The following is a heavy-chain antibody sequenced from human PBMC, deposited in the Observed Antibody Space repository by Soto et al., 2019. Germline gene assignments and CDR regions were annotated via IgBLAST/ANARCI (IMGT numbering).Heavy chain of an antibody. D-gene: IGHD2-2*01. CDR3: ADLSRYCTSANCD. CDR2: IGTSAST. CDR1: GSPFSSYS. J-gene: IGHJ4*02. V-gene: IGHV3-23*01. Sequence: DVRLLESGGGLVQPGGPLRPSCAPPGSPFSSYSLSWFRQAPGKGLEWVSTIGTSASTYYGDSVRGRFTISRDNSRNTLYLQMNSLRAEDTAVYYCADLSRYCTSANCDWGQGTLVTVSS.